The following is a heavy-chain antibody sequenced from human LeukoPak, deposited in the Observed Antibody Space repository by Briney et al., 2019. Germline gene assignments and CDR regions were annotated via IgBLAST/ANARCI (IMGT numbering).Heavy chain of an antibody. V-gene: IGHV4-38-2*02. J-gene: IGHJ4*02. D-gene: IGHD3-16*01. CDR2: IHHSGDT. CDR1: GYSITSIYY. Sequence: SETLSLTCTVSGYSITSIYYWGWIRQPPGKGLEWIGSIHHSGDTAYNPSLKSRVTISVDTSKSQFSQKLSSVTAADTAVYYCARSYASSGLDHWGQGTLVTVSS. CDR3: ARSYASSGLDH.